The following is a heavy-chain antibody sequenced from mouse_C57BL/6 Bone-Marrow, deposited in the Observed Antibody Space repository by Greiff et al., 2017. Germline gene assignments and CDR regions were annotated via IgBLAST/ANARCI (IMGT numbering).Heavy chain of an antibody. V-gene: IGHV10-1*01. J-gene: IGHJ4*01. CDR2: IRSKSNNYAT. CDR1: GFSFNTYA. Sequence: EVHLVESGGGLVQPKGSLKLSCVASGFSFNTYAMNWVRQAPGKGLEWVARIRSKSNNYATYYADSVKDRFTISRDDSESMLYLQMNNLKTEDTAMYYCVRQGYYYAMDYWGQGTSVTVSS. CDR3: VRQGYYYAMDY.